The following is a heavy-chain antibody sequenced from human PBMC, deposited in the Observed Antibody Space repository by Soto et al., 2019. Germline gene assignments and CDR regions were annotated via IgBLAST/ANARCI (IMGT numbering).Heavy chain of an antibody. V-gene: IGHV1-18*01. CDR1: GYTFTSYG. J-gene: IGHJ3*02. Sequence: ASVKVSCKASGYTFTSYGISWVRQAPGQGLEWMGWISAYNGNTNYAQKLQGRVTMTTDTSTSTAYMELRSLRSDDTAVYYCARGYLLITMIVVVIGDDAFDIWGQGTMVTVSS. CDR2: ISAYNGNT. D-gene: IGHD3-22*01. CDR3: ARGYLLITMIVVVIGDDAFDI.